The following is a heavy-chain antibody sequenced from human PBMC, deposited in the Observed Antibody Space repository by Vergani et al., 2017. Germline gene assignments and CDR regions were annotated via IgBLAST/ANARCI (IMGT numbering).Heavy chain of an antibody. CDR2: IYYSGST. D-gene: IGHD6-13*01. CDR1: GGSISSYY. J-gene: IGHJ6*02. CDR3: ARAIAARRGRYYYGMDV. Sequence: QVQLQESGPGLVKPSETLSLTCTVSGGSISSYYWSWIRQPPGKGLEWIGYIYYSGSTNYNPSLKSRVTISVETSKNQFSLKLSSVTAADTAVYYCARAIAARRGRYYYGMDVWGQGTTVTVSS. V-gene: IGHV4-59*01.